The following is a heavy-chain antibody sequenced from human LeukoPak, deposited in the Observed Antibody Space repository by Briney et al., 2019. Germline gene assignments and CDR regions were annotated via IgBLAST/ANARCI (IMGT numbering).Heavy chain of an antibody. CDR3: ARIWGGERGPTTGLFDY. Sequence: ASVKVSCKASGYTFTSYDINWVRQATGQGLEWMGWMNPNSGNTGYAQKFQGRVTMTRNTSISTAYMELSSLRSEDTAVYYCARIWGGERGPTTGLFDYWGRGPLLTLSS. CDR1: GYTFTSYD. D-gene: IGHD1-26*01. J-gene: IGHJ4*02. V-gene: IGHV1-8*01. CDR2: MNPNSGNT.